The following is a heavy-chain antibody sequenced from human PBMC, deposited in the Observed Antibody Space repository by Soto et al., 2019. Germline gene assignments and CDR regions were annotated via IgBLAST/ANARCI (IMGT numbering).Heavy chain of an antibody. CDR3: ARPTMARQATDYYYGMDV. Sequence: SETLSLTCTVSGGSISSSSYYWGWIRQPPGKGLEWIGSIYYSGSTYYNPSLKSRVTISVDTSKNQFSLKLSSVTAADTAVYYCARPTMARQATDYYYGMDVWGQGTTVTVSS. V-gene: IGHV4-39*01. CDR1: GGSISSSSYY. D-gene: IGHD3-3*01. J-gene: IGHJ6*02. CDR2: IYYSGST.